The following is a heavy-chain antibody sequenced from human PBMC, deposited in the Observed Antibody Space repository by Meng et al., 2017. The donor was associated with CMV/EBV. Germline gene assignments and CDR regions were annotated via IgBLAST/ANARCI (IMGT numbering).Heavy chain of an antibody. D-gene: IGHD2-15*01. Sequence: GESLISCAASGFTFSGSAMHWVRQASGKGLEWVGRIRSKANSYATAYAASVKGRFTISRDDSKNTAYLQMNSLKTEDTAVYYCTRIGPPIGIVVVVAATDYYYYGMDVWGQGTTVTVSS. CDR1: GFTFSGSA. CDR2: IRSKANSYAT. CDR3: TRIGPPIGIVVVVAATDYYYYGMDV. J-gene: IGHJ6*02. V-gene: IGHV3-73*01.